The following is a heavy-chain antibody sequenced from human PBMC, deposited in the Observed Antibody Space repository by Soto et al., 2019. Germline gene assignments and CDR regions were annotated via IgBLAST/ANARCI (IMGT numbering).Heavy chain of an antibody. CDR3: ARAQQWLGRSYFYYGMDV. Sequence: GVSLRLSCAASGFTFSSNAMHWVRQAPGRGLEWVAVISYDGNSKYYTDSVKGRLTISRDNSKNTLYLQMNSLRVDDTAVYYCARAQQWLGRSYFYYGMDVWGQGTTVTVSS. CDR2: ISYDGNSK. D-gene: IGHD6-19*01. CDR1: GFTFSSNA. J-gene: IGHJ6*02. V-gene: IGHV3-30-3*01.